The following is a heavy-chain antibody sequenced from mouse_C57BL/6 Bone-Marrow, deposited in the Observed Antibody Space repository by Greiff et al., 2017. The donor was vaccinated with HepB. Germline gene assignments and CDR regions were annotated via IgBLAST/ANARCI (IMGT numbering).Heavy chain of an antibody. CDR1: GYTFTDYY. Sequence: QVQLQQSGAELVRPGASVKLSCKASGYTFTDYYINWVKQRPGQGLEWIARIYPGCGNTYYNEKFKGKAILTAAKSSSTTYMQLRSLTSEDSAVYYCARRGVVEAYFDYWGQGTTLTVSS. CDR2: IYPGCGNT. D-gene: IGHD1-1*01. J-gene: IGHJ2*01. V-gene: IGHV1-76*01. CDR3: ARRGVVEAYFDY.